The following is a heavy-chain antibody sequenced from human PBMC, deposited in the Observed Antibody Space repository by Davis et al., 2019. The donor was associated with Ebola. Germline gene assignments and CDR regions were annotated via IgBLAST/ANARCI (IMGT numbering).Heavy chain of an antibody. Sequence: PGGSLRLSCAVYGASGTDYYWAWIRQAPGKGLEWIGEINYRGRAYYNPSLKSRVTLSVDRSKNEFSLKLTSVTAADTAMYYCSERGSSVWGQGTLVSVSS. CDR3: SERGSSV. CDR1: GASGTDYY. CDR2: INYRGRA. J-gene: IGHJ4*02. V-gene: IGHV4-34*01. D-gene: IGHD3-10*01.